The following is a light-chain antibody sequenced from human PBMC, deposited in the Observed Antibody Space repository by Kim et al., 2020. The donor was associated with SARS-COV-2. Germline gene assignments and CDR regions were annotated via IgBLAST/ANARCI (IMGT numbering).Light chain of an antibody. CDR3: LLYYGGTQLGV. J-gene: IGLJ3*02. CDR1: TGAVTSGYY. CDR2: STT. V-gene: IGLV7-43*01. Sequence: QAVVTQEPSLTVSPGGTVTLTCASSTGAVTSGYYPNWFQQKPGQAPRALIYSTTYKHSWTPARFSGSLLGGRAALTLSGVQPEDEADYYCLLYYGGTQLGVFGGGTKLTVL.